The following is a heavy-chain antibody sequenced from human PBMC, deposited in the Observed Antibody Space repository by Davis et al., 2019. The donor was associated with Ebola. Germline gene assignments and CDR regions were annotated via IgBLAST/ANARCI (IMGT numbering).Heavy chain of an antibody. Sequence: GGSLRLSCAASGFTVSSYYMSWVRQAPGKGLEWVSVIYSGGSTYYADSVKGRFTISRDNSKNTLYLQMNSLRAEDTAVYYCASESIAAAGTLLYYYGMDVWGQGTTVTVSS. CDR3: ASESIAAAGTLLYYYGMDV. CDR1: GFTVSSYY. CDR2: IYSGGST. D-gene: IGHD6-13*01. J-gene: IGHJ6*02. V-gene: IGHV3-66*01.